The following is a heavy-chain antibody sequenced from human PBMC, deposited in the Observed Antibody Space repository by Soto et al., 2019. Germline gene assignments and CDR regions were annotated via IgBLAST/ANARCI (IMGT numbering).Heavy chain of an antibody. D-gene: IGHD2-21*02. Sequence: QVQLVESGGGVVQPGRSLRLSCAASGFTFSSYGMHWVRQAPGKGLEWVAVIWYDGSNKYYADSVKGRFTISRDNSKNTLYLQMNSLRAEDTAVYYCARIMCGGDCYNFDYWGQGTQVTVSS. CDR2: IWYDGSNK. CDR3: ARIMCGGDCYNFDY. CDR1: GFTFSSYG. V-gene: IGHV3-33*01. J-gene: IGHJ4*02.